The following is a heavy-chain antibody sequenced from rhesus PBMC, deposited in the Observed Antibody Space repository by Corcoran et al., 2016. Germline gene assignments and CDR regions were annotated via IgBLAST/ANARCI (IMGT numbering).Heavy chain of an antibody. V-gene: IGHV4-99*01. D-gene: IGHD6-13*01. CDR3: ARRYSSWSTAYFDY. J-gene: IGHJ4*01. CDR1: GYSISSGYY. Sequence: QVQLQESGPGVVKPSETLSLTCAVSGYSISSGYYWGWTRQPPGKGLDYIGYSSGSSGSTYYNPSLTSRVTISQDTSKNQFSLKLSSVTAADTAVYYCARRYSSWSTAYFDYWGQGVLVTVSS. CDR2: SSGSSGST.